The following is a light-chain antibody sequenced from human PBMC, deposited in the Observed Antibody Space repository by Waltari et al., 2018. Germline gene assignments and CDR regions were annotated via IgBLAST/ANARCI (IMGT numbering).Light chain of an antibody. CDR3: SSFTSASTVGVI. CDR2: DVS. J-gene: IGLJ2*01. Sequence: QHLPGKAPKLMIYDVSYRPSGISSRFSGSKSGSTASLTIYGLQAEDEADYYCSSFTSASTVGVIFGGGTKLTVL. V-gene: IGLV2-14*03.